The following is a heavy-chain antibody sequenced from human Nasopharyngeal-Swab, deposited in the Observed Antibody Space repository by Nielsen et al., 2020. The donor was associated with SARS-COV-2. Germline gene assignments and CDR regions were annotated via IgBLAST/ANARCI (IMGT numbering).Heavy chain of an antibody. J-gene: IGHJ4*02. CDR2: ISWNSGSI. CDR3: AKDKRVVTYYFDY. D-gene: IGHD3-22*01. V-gene: IGHV3-9*01. Sequence: SLKISCAASGFTFDDYAMHWVRQAPGKGLGWVSGISWNSGSIGYADSAKGRFTISRDNAKNSLYLQMNSLRAEDTALYYCAKDKRVVTYYFDYWGQGTLVTVSS. CDR1: GFTFDDYA.